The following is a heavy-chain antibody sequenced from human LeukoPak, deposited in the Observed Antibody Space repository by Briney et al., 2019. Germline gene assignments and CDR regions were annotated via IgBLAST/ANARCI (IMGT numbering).Heavy chain of an antibody. V-gene: IGHV4-34*01. CDR3: VRDRYYYGSGSYPYMDV. D-gene: IGHD3-10*01. J-gene: IGHJ6*03. Sequence: SETLSLTCAVYGGSFSGYYWSWIRQPPGKGLEWIGEINHSGSTNYNLSLKSRVTMSVDTSKNQFSLKLSSVTAVDTAVYYCVRDRYYYGSGSYPYMDVWGKGTTVTISS. CDR1: GGSFSGYY. CDR2: INHSGST.